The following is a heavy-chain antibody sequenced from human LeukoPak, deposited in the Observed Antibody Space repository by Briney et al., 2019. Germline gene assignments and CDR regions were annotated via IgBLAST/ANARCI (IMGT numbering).Heavy chain of an antibody. Sequence: GGSLRLPCAASGFTFSSYSMNWVRQAPGKGLEWVSSISSSSSYIYYADSVKGRFTISRDNAKNSLYLQMNSLRAEDTAVYYCAREVGAKTGNFDYWGQGTLVTVSS. J-gene: IGHJ4*02. CDR1: GFTFSSYS. V-gene: IGHV3-21*01. CDR2: ISSSSSYI. D-gene: IGHD1-26*01. CDR3: AREVGAKTGNFDY.